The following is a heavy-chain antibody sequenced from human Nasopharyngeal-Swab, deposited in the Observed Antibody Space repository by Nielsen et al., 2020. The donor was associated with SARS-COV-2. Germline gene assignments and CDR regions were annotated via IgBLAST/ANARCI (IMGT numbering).Heavy chain of an antibody. CDR2: RYYSGNP. D-gene: IGHD2-15*01. V-gene: IGHV4-39*07. J-gene: IGHJ5*02. Sequence: SETLSLTCTVSGDAISSRSDYYWGWIRQPPGKGLEWIGTRYYSGNPYFNPSLQSRVTMSVDTSKNQFSLKLSSVAAADTAVYYCARGLGDLVVVRHKWLDPWGQGTLVTVSS. CDR3: ARGLGDLVVVRHKWLDP. CDR1: GDAISSRSDYY.